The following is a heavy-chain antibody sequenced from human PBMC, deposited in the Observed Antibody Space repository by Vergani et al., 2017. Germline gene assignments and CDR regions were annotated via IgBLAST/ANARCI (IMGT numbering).Heavy chain of an antibody. J-gene: IGHJ1*01. V-gene: IGHV3-23*01. D-gene: IGHD3-3*01. CDR1: GFTFSSCA. CDR3: AKPSPGITIFRWPLY. Sequence: EVQLLESGGGLVQPGGSLRLSCAASGFTFSSCAMSWVRKATGKGREWVSAISGSGGSTYYADSVKGRFTISRDNSKNTLYLQMNSLRAEDTAVYYCAKPSPGITIFRWPLYWGQGTLVTVSS. CDR2: ISGSGGST.